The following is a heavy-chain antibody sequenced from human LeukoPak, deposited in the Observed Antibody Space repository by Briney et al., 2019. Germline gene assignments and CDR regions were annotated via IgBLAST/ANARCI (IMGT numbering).Heavy chain of an antibody. Sequence: GGSLRLSCSASGFTFSSLGMHCIRQAPGKGLEHVSTIGSDGDSTYYADSVKDRFTISRDNSKNALYLQMTSLRPEDSAVYYCVSPVFINYWGQGTLVTVSS. CDR2: IGSDGDST. V-gene: IGHV3-64D*06. CDR3: VSPVFINY. D-gene: IGHD1-14*01. J-gene: IGHJ4*01. CDR1: GFTFSSLG.